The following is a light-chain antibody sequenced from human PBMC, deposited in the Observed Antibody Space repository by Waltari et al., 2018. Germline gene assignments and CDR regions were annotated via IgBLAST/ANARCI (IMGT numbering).Light chain of an antibody. J-gene: IGKJ1*01. V-gene: IGKV1-9*01. CDR1: QGVNVY. CDR3: QQFNASPRT. Sequence: IQLTQSPSSLSASVGDRVTITCRASQGVNVYLAWYQQKPGKAPKFLIYAASTLQSGVSSRFSGSGSGTDLPLTINSLQPEDIATYYCQQFNASPRTFGQGTNVEIK. CDR2: AAS.